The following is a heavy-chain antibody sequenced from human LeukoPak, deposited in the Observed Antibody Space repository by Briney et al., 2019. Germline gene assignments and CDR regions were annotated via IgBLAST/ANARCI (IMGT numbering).Heavy chain of an antibody. V-gene: IGHV3-74*01. CDR1: GFTFSNYW. CDR2: INTDGSST. J-gene: IGHJ3*02. CDR3: VKERAPFDAFDI. Sequence: TGGSLRLSCAASGFTFSNYWMHWVRQAPGKGLVWVSRINTDGSSTSYADSVKGRFTISRDNATNTLYLQMNDLRAEDTAVYYCVKERAPFDAFDIWGQGTVVSVSS.